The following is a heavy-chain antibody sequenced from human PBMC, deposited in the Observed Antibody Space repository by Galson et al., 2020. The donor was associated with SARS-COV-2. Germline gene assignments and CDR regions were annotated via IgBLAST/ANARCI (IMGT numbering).Heavy chain of an antibody. V-gene: IGHV4-61*02. J-gene: IGHJ4*02. CDR2: IYTSGST. Sequence: SETLSLTCAASGGTIRSGRYFWSWIRPPDGEALEWIGRIYTSGSTNYNPSLKSRVTISVDTSKNQFPLELTSVTASDTAVYYCARGLVLWGRGTLVTVSS. CDR3: ARGLVL. D-gene: IGHD2-8*02. CDR1: GGTIRSGRYF.